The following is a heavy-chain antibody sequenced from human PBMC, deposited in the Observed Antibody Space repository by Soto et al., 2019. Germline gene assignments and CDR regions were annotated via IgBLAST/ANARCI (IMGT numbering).Heavy chain of an antibody. V-gene: IGHV4-34*01. J-gene: IGHJ4*02. D-gene: IGHD4-17*01. CDR1: GGSFSGYY. CDR2: INPSGGT. Sequence: SETLSLTCAVYGGSFSGYYWSWIRQPPGKGLEWIGEINPSGGTNYNSSLESRVTISVDTSKNQFSLKVNSVTTADTAVYYCGAQDYVAKGYHFETWGQGTMVTVS. CDR3: GAQDYVAKGYHFET.